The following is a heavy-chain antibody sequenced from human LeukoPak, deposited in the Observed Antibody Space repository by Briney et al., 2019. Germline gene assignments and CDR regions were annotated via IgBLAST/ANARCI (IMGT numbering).Heavy chain of an antibody. CDR2: IYYSGST. J-gene: IGHJ4*02. Sequence: TSETLSLTCTVSGGSISSSSYYWGWIRQPPGKGLEWIGSIYYSGSTYYNPSLKSRVTISVDTSKNQFSLKLSSVTAADTAVYYCARGLTLTDIVLMVYAMRDLGFDYWGQGTLVTVSS. CDR3: ARGLTLTDIVLMVYAMRDLGFDY. V-gene: IGHV4-39*07. CDR1: GGSISSSSYY. D-gene: IGHD2-8*01.